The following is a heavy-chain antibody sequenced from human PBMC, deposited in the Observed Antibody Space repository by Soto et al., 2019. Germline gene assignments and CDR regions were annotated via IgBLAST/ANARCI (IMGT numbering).Heavy chain of an antibody. CDR2: INHSGST. J-gene: IGHJ4*02. D-gene: IGHD6-19*01. Sequence: SETLSLTCAVYGGSFSDYYWSWIRQPPGKGLEWIGEINHSGSTNYNPSLKSRVTISVDTSKNQFSLKLSSVTAADTAVYYCARGRTNKGAKETFSTVAAYFDYWGQGTLVTVSS. CDR3: ARGRTNKGAKETFSTVAAYFDY. V-gene: IGHV4-34*01. CDR1: GGSFSDYY.